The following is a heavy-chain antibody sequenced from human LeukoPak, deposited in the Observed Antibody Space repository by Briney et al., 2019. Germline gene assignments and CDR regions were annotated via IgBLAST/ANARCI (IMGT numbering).Heavy chain of an antibody. CDR2: TNEDGGST. D-gene: IGHD1-26*01. V-gene: IGHV3-74*01. Sequence: PGGSLRLSCAASGFTFSSRWMHWVRQAPGKGLVWVSRTNEDGGSTSYADSVKGRFTISRDNAKNSLYLQMNSLRVEDTAVYYCARDWRYYDYLDYWGQGILVTVSS. CDR3: ARDWRYYDYLDY. J-gene: IGHJ4*02. CDR1: GFTFSSRW.